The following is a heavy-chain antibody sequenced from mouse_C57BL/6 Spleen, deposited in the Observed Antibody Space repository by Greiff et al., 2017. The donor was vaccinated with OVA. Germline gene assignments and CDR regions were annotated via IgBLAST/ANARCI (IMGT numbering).Heavy chain of an antibody. V-gene: IGHV1-52*01. D-gene: IGHD4-1*01. CDR3: ARETGTRAMDY. J-gene: IGHJ4*01. CDR1: GYTFTSYW. CDR2: IDPSDSET. Sequence: QVQLQQPGAELVRPGSSVKLSCKASGYTFTSYWMHWVKQRPIQGLEWIGNIDPSDSETHYNQKFKDKATLTVDKSSSTAYMQLSSLTSEDSAGYYCARETGTRAMDYWGEGTSVTVSS.